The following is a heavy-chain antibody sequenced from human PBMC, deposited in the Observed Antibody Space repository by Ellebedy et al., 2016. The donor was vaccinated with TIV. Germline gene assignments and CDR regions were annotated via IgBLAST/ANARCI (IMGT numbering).Heavy chain of an antibody. J-gene: IGHJ3*02. D-gene: IGHD3-3*01. CDR3: ARSSGGYAFDI. CDR2: ISGSGGST. V-gene: IGHV3-23*01. CDR1: GFTFSSYA. Sequence: GESLKISCAASGFTFSSYAMSWVRQAPGKGLEWVSAISGSGGSTYYADSVKGRFTISRDNAKNSLYLQMNSLRAEDTALYYCARSSGGYAFDIWGQGTMVTVSS.